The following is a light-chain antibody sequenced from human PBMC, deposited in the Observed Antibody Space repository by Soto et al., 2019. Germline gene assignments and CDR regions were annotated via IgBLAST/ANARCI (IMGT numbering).Light chain of an antibody. CDR1: SGHSTYA. CDR3: QTWGAGFHVV. Sequence: QLVLTQSPSASASLGASVKLTCTLSSGHSTYAIAWHQQQPEKGPRYLMKLNSDGSHTKGDGIPDRFSGSSSGAERYLAISSLQSEDEADYYCQTWGAGFHVVFGAGTKLTVL. J-gene: IGLJ2*01. CDR2: LNSDGSH. V-gene: IGLV4-69*01.